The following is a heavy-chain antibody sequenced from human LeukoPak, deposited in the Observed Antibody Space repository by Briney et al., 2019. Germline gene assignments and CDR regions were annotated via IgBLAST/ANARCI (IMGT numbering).Heavy chain of an antibody. J-gene: IGHJ4*02. Sequence: QPGGSLRLSCAASGFTFSSYAMSWVRQAPGKGLEWVSAISGSGGSTYYADSVKGRFTISRDNSKNTLYLQMNSLRAEDTAVYYCAKLRFYDILTGYYVYFDYWGRGTLVTVSS. CDR2: ISGSGGST. CDR1: GFTFSSYA. D-gene: IGHD3-9*01. V-gene: IGHV3-23*01. CDR3: AKLRFYDILTGYYVYFDY.